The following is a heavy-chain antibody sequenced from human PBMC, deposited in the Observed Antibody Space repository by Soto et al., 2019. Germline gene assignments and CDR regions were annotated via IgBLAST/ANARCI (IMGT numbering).Heavy chain of an antibody. CDR3: ARDQCFGGGRSCYYFDI. CDR1: GVSLYTYA. D-gene: IGHD2-15*01. J-gene: IGHJ4*02. Sequence: PWCSMGLGCAASGVSLYTYAIDGVCQAPGKGLEWVAVISNDGRGKYYADSVKGRFTISRDNSKNTLYLQMNSLRSDDTAVYYCARDQCFGGGRSCYYFDIWGQRTLVTVYS. V-gene: IGHV3-30*04. CDR2: ISNDGRGK.